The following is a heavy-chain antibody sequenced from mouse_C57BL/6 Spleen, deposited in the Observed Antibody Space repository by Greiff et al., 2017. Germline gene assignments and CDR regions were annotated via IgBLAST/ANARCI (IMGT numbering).Heavy chain of an antibody. V-gene: IGHV5-16*01. CDR3: ARVYDYDGGGFDY. D-gene: IGHD2-4*01. J-gene: IGHJ2*01. CDR2: INYDGSST. Sequence: EVQVVESEGGLVQPGSSMKLSCTASGFTFSDYYMAWVRQVPEKGLEWVANINYDGSSTYYLDSLKSRFIISRDNAKNILYLQMSSLKSEDTATYYCARVYDYDGGGFDYWGQGTTLTVSS. CDR1: GFTFSDYY.